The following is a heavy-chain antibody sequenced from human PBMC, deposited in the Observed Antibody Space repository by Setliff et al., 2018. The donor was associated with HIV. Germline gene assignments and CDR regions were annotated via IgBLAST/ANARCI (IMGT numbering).Heavy chain of an antibody. Sequence: PGGSLRLSCAASGFTFSTYRMNWVRQAPGKGLEWVSSISSSSSYIYYADSLKGRFTISRDDAKNSLYLQMNSLRAEDTAVYYCARDTVGLDYWGQGTLVTVSS. D-gene: IGHD2-15*01. J-gene: IGHJ4*02. CDR3: ARDTVGLDY. V-gene: IGHV3-21*04. CDR1: GFTFSTYR. CDR2: ISSSSSYI.